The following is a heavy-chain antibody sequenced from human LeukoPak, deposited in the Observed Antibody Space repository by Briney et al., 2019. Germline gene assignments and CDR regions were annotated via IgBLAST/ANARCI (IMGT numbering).Heavy chain of an antibody. CDR3: ATTTIAARLLNWSDP. CDR2: FDPEDGET. CDR1: GYTLTELS. Sequence: GASVKVSCKVSGYTLTELSMHWVRQAPGKGLEWMGGFDPEDGETIYAQKFQGRVTMTEDTSTDTAYMELSSLRSEDTAVYYCATTTIAARLLNWSDPWAQGTLVTVSS. D-gene: IGHD6-6*01. J-gene: IGHJ5*02. V-gene: IGHV1-24*01.